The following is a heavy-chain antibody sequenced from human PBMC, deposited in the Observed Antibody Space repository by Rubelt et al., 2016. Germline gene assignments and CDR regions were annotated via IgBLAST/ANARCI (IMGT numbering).Heavy chain of an antibody. V-gene: IGHV1-2*06. CDR3: ARESSSGWYIDY. D-gene: IGHD6-19*01. Sequence: QVQLVQSGAEVKKPGASVKVSCKASGYTFTGYYMHWVRQAPGQGLEWVGRINPNSGGTNYAPKFQGRVTRTRDTSITTADMELSRLRSDDTAVFYCARESSSGWYIDYWGQGTLVTVSS. CDR1: GYTFTGYY. CDR2: INPNSGGT. J-gene: IGHJ4*02.